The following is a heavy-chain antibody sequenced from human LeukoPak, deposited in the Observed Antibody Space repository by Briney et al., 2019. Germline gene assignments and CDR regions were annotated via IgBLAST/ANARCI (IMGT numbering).Heavy chain of an antibody. CDR3: AREWEVPRYFDY. V-gene: IGHV3-7*04. Sequence: GGSLRLSCAASGFTFSSYYMSWVRQAPGKGLEWVASIKDEDGSDRYYVDSVKGRFTISRDNAKKSVFLQVNSLRAEDTASYFCAREWEVPRYFDYWGRGSLVIVSS. CDR1: GFTFSSYY. CDR2: IKDEDGSDR. D-gene: IGHD1-26*01. J-gene: IGHJ4*02.